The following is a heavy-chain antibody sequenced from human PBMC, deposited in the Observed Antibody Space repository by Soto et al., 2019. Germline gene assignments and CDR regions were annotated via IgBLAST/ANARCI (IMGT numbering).Heavy chain of an antibody. Sequence: GASVKVSCKASGGTFSSYAISWVRQAPGQGLEWMGGIIPIFGTANYAQKFQGRVTITADESTSTAYMELSSLRSEDTAVYYCATIEYYYDSSGPERKVSGAFDIWGQGTMVTVSS. J-gene: IGHJ3*02. D-gene: IGHD3-22*01. V-gene: IGHV1-69*13. CDR2: IIPIFGTA. CDR3: ATIEYYYDSSGPERKVSGAFDI. CDR1: GGTFSSYA.